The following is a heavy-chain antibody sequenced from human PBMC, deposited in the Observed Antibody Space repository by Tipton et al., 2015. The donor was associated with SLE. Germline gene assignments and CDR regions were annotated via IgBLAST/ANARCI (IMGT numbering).Heavy chain of an antibody. D-gene: IGHD3-22*01. V-gene: IGHV4-59*08. Sequence: TLSLTCTVSGGSISSHYWRWIRQPPGKGLEWIGYIYYSGSTYYNPSLKSRVTISVDTSKNQFSLKLSSVTAADTAVYYCARGVSSGWLDQGFVYWGQGTLVTVSS. CDR1: GGSISSHY. CDR2: IYYSGST. CDR3: ARGVSSGWLDQGFVY. J-gene: IGHJ4*02.